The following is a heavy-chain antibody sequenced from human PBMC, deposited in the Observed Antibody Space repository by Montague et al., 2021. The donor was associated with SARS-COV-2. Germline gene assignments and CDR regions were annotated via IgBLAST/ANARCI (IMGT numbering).Heavy chain of an antibody. Sequence: CAISGDRVSKNSATSNWVRQSPSRGLERLACTYYRSKWYNDYAVAVRGRVTINPDTSKNQFSLQPNSVTPEDTAIYYCTSGREGNYNVMDVWGQGTTVIVAS. D-gene: IGHD1-1*01. CDR1: GDRVSKNSAT. V-gene: IGHV6-1*01. CDR2: TYYRSKWYN. CDR3: TSGREGNYNVMDV. J-gene: IGHJ6*02.